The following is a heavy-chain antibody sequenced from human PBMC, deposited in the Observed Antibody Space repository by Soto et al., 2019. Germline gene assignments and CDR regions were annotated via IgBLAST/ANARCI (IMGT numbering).Heavy chain of an antibody. D-gene: IGHD2-21*02. CDR3: LRATVTALTD. CDR1: GGTFRSNT. Sequence: QVQLVQSGAEVKKAGSSVKVSCKASGGTFRSNTISWVRQVPGQGLEWMGGIIPIYGTTNYAQKFQGRLTITEDKPTSTAYMELSSLRSEDTAVFYCLRATVTALTDWGEGTQVTVSS. J-gene: IGHJ4*02. CDR2: IIPIYGTT. V-gene: IGHV1-69*06.